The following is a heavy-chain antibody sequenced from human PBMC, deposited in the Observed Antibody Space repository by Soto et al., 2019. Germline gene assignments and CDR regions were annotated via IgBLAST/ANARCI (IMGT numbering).Heavy chain of an antibody. V-gene: IGHV1-2*02. CDR1: GYTFTGYY. D-gene: IGHD6-13*01. Sequence: ASVKVSCKAFGYTFTGYYMHWVRQAPGQGLEWMGWINPLSGDTNYAQKFQGSVTMTRDTSISTTYMELSRLSSDDTAVYYCARQQDRGIVAAGFDYWGQGTLVTVSS. CDR3: ARQQDRGIVAAGFDY. J-gene: IGHJ4*02. CDR2: INPLSGDT.